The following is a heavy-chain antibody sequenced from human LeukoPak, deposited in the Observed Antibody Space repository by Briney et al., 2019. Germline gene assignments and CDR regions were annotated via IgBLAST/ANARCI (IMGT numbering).Heavy chain of an antibody. CDR3: ARDSGEVPDY. V-gene: IGHV1-2*02. CDR1: GYKFTTYG. Sequence: GASVKVSCKASGYKFTTYGIAWVRQAPGQGLQWMGWINPNSGGTNYAQKFQGRVTMTRDTSISTAYMELDRLRFDDTAVYYCARDSGEVPDYWGQGTLVTVSS. CDR2: INPNSGGT. J-gene: IGHJ4*02. D-gene: IGHD3-10*01.